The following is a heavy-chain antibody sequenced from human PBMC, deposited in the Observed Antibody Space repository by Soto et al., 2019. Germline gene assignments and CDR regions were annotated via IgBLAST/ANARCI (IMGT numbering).Heavy chain of an antibody. D-gene: IGHD2-15*01. CDR3: ARDSDCSGGSCYWLDP. CDR1: GGTFSSYA. V-gene: IGHV1-69*13. J-gene: IGHJ5*02. CDR2: IIPTFGTA. Sequence: SVKVSCKASGGTFSSYAISWVRQAPGQGLEWMGGIIPTFGTANYAQKFQGRVTITADESTSTAYMELSSLRSEDTAVYYCARDSDCSGGSCYWLDPWGQGTLVTVSS.